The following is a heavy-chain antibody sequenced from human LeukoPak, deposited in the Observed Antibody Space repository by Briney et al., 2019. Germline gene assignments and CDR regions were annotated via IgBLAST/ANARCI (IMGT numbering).Heavy chain of an antibody. D-gene: IGHD1-7*01. CDR3: ARDASGFATGTTSFDY. CDR2: INPNSGGT. J-gene: IGHJ4*02. V-gene: IGHV1-2*06. Sequence: ASVTVSCTTSGYTFTNYYIHWVRQAPGQGLEWMGQINPNSGGTNYAQKFQGRVTMTRDTSISTAYMELSRLRSDDTAVYYCARDASGFATGTTSFDYWGQGTLVTVSS. CDR1: GYTFTNYY.